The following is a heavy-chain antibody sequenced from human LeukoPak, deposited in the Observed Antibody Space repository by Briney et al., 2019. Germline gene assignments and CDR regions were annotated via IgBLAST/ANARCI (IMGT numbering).Heavy chain of an antibody. CDR3: ARDLIGYYGSGSYYNLDY. D-gene: IGHD3-10*01. V-gene: IGHV3-33*01. CDR2: IWYDGSNK. J-gene: IGHJ4*02. Sequence: GGSLRLSCAASGFTFSSYGMHWVRQAPGKGLEWVAVIWYDGSNKYYADSVKGRFTISRDNSKNTLYPQMNSLRAEDTAVYYCARDLIGYYGSGSYYNLDYWGQGTLVTVSS. CDR1: GFTFSSYG.